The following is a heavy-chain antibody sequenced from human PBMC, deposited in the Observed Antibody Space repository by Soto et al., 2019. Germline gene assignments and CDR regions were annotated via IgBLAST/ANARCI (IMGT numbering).Heavy chain of an antibody. CDR3: TTDPFNYYDSEIDY. J-gene: IGHJ4*02. D-gene: IGHD3-22*01. V-gene: IGHV3-15*01. CDR2: IKSKTDGGTT. CDR1: GFTFSNAW. Sequence: GGSLRLSCAASGFTFSNAWMSWVRQAPGKGLEWVGRIKSKTDGGTTDYAAPVKGRFTISRDDSKNTLYLQMNSLKTEDTAVYYCTTDPFNYYDSEIDYWGQGTLVTVSS.